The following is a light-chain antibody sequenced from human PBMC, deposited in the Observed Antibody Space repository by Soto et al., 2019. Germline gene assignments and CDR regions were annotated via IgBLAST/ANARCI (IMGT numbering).Light chain of an antibody. CDR1: QTISSW. Sequence: DIQMTQSPSALSVSVGDRFTITCLASQTISSWLALYQQKPGKAPKLLIYKASTLKSGVPSRFSGSGSGTEFTLTISSLQPDDFATYYCQHYNSYSEAFGQGTKVDIK. V-gene: IGKV1-5*03. CDR3: QHYNSYSEA. CDR2: KAS. J-gene: IGKJ1*01.